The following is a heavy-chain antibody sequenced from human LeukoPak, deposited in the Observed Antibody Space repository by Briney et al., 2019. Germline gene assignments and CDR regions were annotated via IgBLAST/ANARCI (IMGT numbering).Heavy chain of an antibody. CDR2: ITDSGNTI. Sequence: TGGSLRLSCAASGFTFSDYNMNWVRQAPGKGLEWVSYITDSGNTIHYADSVKGRFTISRDNAKNSLYLQMNSLRAEDTAVYYCARSIGLTGGGVDVWGQGTTVTASS. CDR3: ARSIGLTGGGVDV. D-gene: IGHD3-9*01. V-gene: IGHV3-11*01. CDR1: GFTFSDYN. J-gene: IGHJ6*02.